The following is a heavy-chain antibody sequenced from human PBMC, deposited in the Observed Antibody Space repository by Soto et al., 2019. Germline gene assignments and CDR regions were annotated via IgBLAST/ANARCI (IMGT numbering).Heavy chain of an antibody. CDR2: INGGNGNT. CDR1: GYTFTGYP. D-gene: IGHD6-13*01. Sequence: ASVKVSCKASGYTFTGYPMQWVRQAPGQGLEWMGWINGGNGNTKYSQKFQGRVTITRDTAASTAYMELTNLRSEDTAVYYCARGKAATENVQFDYWGQGTLVTVSS. V-gene: IGHV1-3*01. CDR3: ARGKAATENVQFDY. J-gene: IGHJ4*02.